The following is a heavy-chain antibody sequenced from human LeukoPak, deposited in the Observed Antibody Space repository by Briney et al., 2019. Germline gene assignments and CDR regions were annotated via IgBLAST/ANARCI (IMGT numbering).Heavy chain of an antibody. CDR2: ISGSGGST. CDR1: GFTFVDYA. Sequence: GGSLRLSCAASGFTFVDYAMHWVRQAPGKGLEWVSAISGSGGSTYYADSVKGRFTISRDNSKNTLYLQMNSLRAEDTAVYYCAKVRATVVTHDAFDIWGQGTMVTVSS. V-gene: IGHV3-23*01. J-gene: IGHJ3*02. D-gene: IGHD4-23*01. CDR3: AKVRATVVTHDAFDI.